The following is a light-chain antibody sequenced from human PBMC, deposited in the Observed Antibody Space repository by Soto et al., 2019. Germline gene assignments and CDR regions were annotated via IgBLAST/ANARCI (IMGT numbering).Light chain of an antibody. J-gene: IGKJ4*01. Sequence: DIQMTQSPSTLSASVGDSVTITCRASQSISSWLAWYQQKPGKAPTLLIYKASSLEGGVPSRFSGSGSGTDFNISISSLQPDDVATYYCQQYNTYPLTFGGGTKVDIK. CDR1: QSISSW. CDR2: KAS. CDR3: QQYNTYPLT. V-gene: IGKV1-5*03.